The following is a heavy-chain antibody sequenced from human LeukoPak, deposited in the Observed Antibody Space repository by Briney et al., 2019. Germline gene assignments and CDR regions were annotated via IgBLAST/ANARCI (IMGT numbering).Heavy chain of an antibody. CDR2: IYYSGST. J-gene: IGHJ4*02. V-gene: IGHV4-39*01. Sequence: SETLSLTCTVSGGSISSSSYYWGWIRQPPGKGLEWIGSIYYSGSTYYNPSLKSRVTISVYTSKNQFSLKLSSVTAADTAVYYCARVTGYADYWGQGTLVTVSS. CDR3: ARVTGYADY. CDR1: GGSISSSSYY. D-gene: IGHD1-1*01.